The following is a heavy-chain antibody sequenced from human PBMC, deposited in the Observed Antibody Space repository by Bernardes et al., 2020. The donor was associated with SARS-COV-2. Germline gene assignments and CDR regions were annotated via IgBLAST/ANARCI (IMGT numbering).Heavy chain of an antibody. V-gene: IGHV6-1*01. CDR2: TYYRLKWSN. CDR1: GASVSSDSGT. Sequence: SQTLSLTCAISGASVSSDSGTWNWIRQSPSRGLEWLGRTYYRLKWSNDYAESVRSRITVNPDTSRNQFSLQLNSVTPEDTAVYYCARAIGRGHLGYFVDWGQGTLVTVSS. J-gene: IGHJ4*02. D-gene: IGHD3-10*01. CDR3: ARAIGRGHLGYFVD.